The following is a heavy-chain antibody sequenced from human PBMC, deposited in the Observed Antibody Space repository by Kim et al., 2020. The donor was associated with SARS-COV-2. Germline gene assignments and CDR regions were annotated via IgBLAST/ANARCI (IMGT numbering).Heavy chain of an antibody. J-gene: IGHJ4*02. CDR3: ADYSYKPENDY. CDR1: GGSFSGYY. D-gene: IGHD5-18*01. Sequence: SETLSLTCAVYGGSFSGYYWSWIRQPPGKGLEWIGEINHSGSTNYNPSLKSRVTISVDTSKNQFSLKLSSVTAADTAVYYCADYSYKPENDYWGQGTLVTVSS. CDR2: INHSGST. V-gene: IGHV4-34*01.